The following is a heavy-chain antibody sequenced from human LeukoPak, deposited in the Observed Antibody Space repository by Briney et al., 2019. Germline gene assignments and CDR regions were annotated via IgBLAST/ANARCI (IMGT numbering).Heavy chain of an antibody. CDR2: ISSSSSYI. V-gene: IGHV3-21*01. CDR3: ARVGDIVVVVAASDY. D-gene: IGHD2-15*01. Sequence: GGSLRLSCAASGFTFSSYSMNWVRQAPGKGLEWVSSISSSSSYIYYADSVKGRFTISRDNAKNSLYLQMNSLRAEDTAVYYCARVGDIVVVVAASDYWGQGTLVTVSS. J-gene: IGHJ4*02. CDR1: GFTFSSYS.